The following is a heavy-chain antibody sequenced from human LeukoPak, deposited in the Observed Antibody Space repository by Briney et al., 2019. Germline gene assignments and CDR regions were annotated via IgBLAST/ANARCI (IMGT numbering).Heavy chain of an antibody. Sequence: PSETLSLTCTVSGGSISSYYWSWIRQPPGKGLEWIGYIYYSGSTNYNPSLKSRVTISVDTSKNQFSLKLSSVTAADTAVYYCAREKQWLPSDYWGQGTLVTVSS. CDR3: AREKQWLPSDY. J-gene: IGHJ4*02. CDR2: IYYSGST. V-gene: IGHV4-59*01. CDR1: GGSISSYY. D-gene: IGHD6-19*01.